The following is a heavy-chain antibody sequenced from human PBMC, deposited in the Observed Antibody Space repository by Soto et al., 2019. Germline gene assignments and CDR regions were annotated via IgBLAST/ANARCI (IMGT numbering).Heavy chain of an antibody. D-gene: IGHD4-17*01. Sequence: SGPTLVNPTETLTLTCTVSGFSLTTGKMGVSWIRQPPGKALEWLAHIFSDNERSYSASLQGRLTISKDTSGSQVVLSMTNVDPVDTATYYCARMNVDSYQFYYAMDVWGQGTTVTVSS. V-gene: IGHV2-26*01. CDR2: IFSDNER. CDR3: ARMNVDSYQFYYAMDV. CDR1: GFSLTTGKMG. J-gene: IGHJ6*02.